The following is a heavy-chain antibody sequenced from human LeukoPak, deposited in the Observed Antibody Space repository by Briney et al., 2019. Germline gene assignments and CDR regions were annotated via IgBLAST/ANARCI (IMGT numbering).Heavy chain of an antibody. V-gene: IGHV3-7*01. D-gene: IGHD2-15*01. Sequence: GGSLRLSCEVSGFTLDRYWMSWVRQAPGKGLEWVANIKQDGSETHYVDSVRGRFTISRDNAEKSLYLQMNSLRAEDTAVYYCARDRGGSYSAIDYWGQGTLVTVSS. J-gene: IGHJ4*02. CDR1: GFTLDRYW. CDR2: IKQDGSET. CDR3: ARDRGGSYSAIDY.